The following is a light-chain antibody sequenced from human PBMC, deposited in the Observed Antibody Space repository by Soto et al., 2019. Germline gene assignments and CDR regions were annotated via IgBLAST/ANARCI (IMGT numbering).Light chain of an antibody. CDR3: SAFTGTTYV. V-gene: IGLV2-14*03. Sequence: QAASVSGSPGQSITISCTGTSSDVGGNKYVSWYQHYPGKAPKLMICDVSNRPSGVSNRFSGSKSGNTASLTISGLQAEDEADYYCSAFTGTTYVFGTGTKLTVL. CDR2: DVS. J-gene: IGLJ1*01. CDR1: SSDVGGNKY.